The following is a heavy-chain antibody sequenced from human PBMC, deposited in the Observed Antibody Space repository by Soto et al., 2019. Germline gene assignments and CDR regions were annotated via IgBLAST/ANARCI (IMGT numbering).Heavy chain of an antibody. J-gene: IGHJ4*02. CDR3: ARAHYGDYYFDY. CDR2: IYYSGST. V-gene: IGHV4-31*03. D-gene: IGHD4-17*01. CDR1: GGSISSGGYY. Sequence: SETLSLTCTVSGGSISSGGYYWSWIRQHPGKGLEWIGYIYYSGSTYYNPSLKSRVTISVDTSKNQFSLKLSSVTAADTAVYYCARAHYGDYYFDYWGQGTLVTVSS.